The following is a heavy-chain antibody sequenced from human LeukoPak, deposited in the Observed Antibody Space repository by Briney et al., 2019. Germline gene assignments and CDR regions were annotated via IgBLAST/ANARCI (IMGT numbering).Heavy chain of an antibody. D-gene: IGHD4-17*01. Sequence: PGGSLRLSCAASGFTFDDYAMHWVRQAPGKGLEWVSGISWNSGSIGYADSVKGRFTISRGNAKNSLYLQMNSLRAEDTALYYCAKEGVRFYGYSTLNYFDYWGQGTLVTVSS. CDR3: AKEGVRFYGYSTLNYFDY. CDR1: GFTFDDYA. V-gene: IGHV3-9*01. CDR2: ISWNSGSI. J-gene: IGHJ4*02.